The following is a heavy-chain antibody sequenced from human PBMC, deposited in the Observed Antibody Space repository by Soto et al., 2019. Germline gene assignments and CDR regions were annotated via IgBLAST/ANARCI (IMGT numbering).Heavy chain of an antibody. V-gene: IGHV3-30*03. CDR1: GITFRSYG. CDR2: ISYEDGSNK. CDR3: AREGYSSGWNFDP. J-gene: IGHJ5*02. Sequence: GGSLRLSCAAPGITFRSYGMHWVRQAPGKGLEWVALISYEDGSNKNYADSVKGRLTISRDNSKNTLYLQMNSLRVEDTAVYFCAREGYSSGWNFDPWGQGTLVTVSS. D-gene: IGHD6-19*01.